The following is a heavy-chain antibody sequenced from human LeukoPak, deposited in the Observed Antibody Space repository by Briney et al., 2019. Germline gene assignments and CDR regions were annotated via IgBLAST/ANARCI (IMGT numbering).Heavy chain of an antibody. J-gene: IGHJ6*03. V-gene: IGHV4-61*05. CDR1: GGSISTSNYY. CDR3: ARTTEGGYTYGYFYYYYMDV. Sequence: SETLSLTCTVSGGSISTSNYYWGWILQPPGKGLEWIGYIYYSGSTNYNPSLKSRVTISVDTSKNQFSLKLSSVTAADTAVYYCARTTEGGYTYGYFYYYYMDVWGKGTTVTISS. CDR2: IYYSGST. D-gene: IGHD5-18*01.